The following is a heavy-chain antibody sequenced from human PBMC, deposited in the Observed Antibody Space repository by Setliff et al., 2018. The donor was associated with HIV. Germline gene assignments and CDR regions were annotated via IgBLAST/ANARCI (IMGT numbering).Heavy chain of an antibody. Sequence: GESLTISCAASGFTFSDYYMSWIRQAPGKGLEWISYISSSGHMVKYADSVEGRFTISRDNAKNSLYLQINSLRAEDTAMYYCARETGSGSFYVYWGQGTQVTVSS. CDR2: ISSSGHMV. V-gene: IGHV3-11*04. J-gene: IGHJ4*02. CDR3: ARETGSGSFYVY. CDR1: GFTFSDYY. D-gene: IGHD3-10*01.